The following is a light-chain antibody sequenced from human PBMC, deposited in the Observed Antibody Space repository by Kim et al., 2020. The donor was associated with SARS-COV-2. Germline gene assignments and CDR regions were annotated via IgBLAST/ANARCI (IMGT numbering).Light chain of an antibody. V-gene: IGKV3-20*01. Sequence: LSPGERATLSCRASQSLSSTYLAWFQQKPGQAPRLLIYGASSRATGIPDRFSGRGSGTDFTLTINRLEPEDFAVYYCHQYGSSPRTFGQGTRLEI. J-gene: IGKJ2*01. CDR2: GAS. CDR3: HQYGSSPRT. CDR1: QSLSSTY.